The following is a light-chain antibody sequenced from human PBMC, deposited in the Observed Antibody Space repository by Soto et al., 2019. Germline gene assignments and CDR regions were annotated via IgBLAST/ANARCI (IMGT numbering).Light chain of an antibody. V-gene: IGLV8-61*01. CDR2: STS. CDR1: SGSVSTANN. Sequence: QPVVTQESSFSVSPGGTVTLTCGLISGSVSTANNPNWYQQTPGQAPRTLIYSTSTRSSGVPDRFSGSILGNKAALTTTGAQADDEADYVRALFMGNGISVCGAGSKVTVL. CDR3: ALFMGNGISV. J-gene: IGLJ1*01.